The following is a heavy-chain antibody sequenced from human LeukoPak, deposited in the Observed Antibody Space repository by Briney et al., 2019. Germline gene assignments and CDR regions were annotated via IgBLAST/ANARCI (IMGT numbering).Heavy chain of an antibody. J-gene: IGHJ4*02. D-gene: IGHD6-13*01. V-gene: IGHV1-2*02. CDR2: INPNSGGT. CDR3: ARVYEDIAAAPPDY. Sequence: ASVKVSCKASGYTFTGYYMHWVRPAPGKGLAWMGWINPNSGGTNYAQKFQARVTMTRDTSISTAYMELSRLRSDDTAVYHCARVYEDIAAAPPDYWGQGTLVTGSS. CDR1: GYTFTGYY.